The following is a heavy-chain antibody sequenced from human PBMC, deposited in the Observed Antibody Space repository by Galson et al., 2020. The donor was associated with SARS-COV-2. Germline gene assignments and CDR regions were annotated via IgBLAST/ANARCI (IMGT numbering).Heavy chain of an antibody. CDR2: ISGSGSTT. CDR1: GFSFSSYA. Sequence: SCAASGFSFSSYAMNWLRQAPGKGLEWVSGISGSGSTTYYAGSVKGRFTISRDNSQNTLYLQMNSLRAEDTAIYYCAKRHRDSSGFDYWGHGARVTVSS. CDR3: AKRHRDSSGFDY. V-gene: IGHV3-23*01. J-gene: IGHJ4*01. D-gene: IGHD3-22*01.